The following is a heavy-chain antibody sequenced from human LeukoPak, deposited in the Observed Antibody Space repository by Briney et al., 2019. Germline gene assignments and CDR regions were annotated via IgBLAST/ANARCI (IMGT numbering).Heavy chain of an antibody. CDR3: AKYSSSWYYFDY. Sequence: GGSLRLSCAASGFTFSSYAMSWVRQAPGKGLEWVSAISGSGGSTYYADSVKGRFTISRDNSKNTLYLRMYSLRAEDTAVYYCAKYSSSWYYFDYWGQGTLVTVSS. CDR1: GFTFSSYA. V-gene: IGHV3-23*01. J-gene: IGHJ4*02. CDR2: ISGSGGST. D-gene: IGHD6-13*01.